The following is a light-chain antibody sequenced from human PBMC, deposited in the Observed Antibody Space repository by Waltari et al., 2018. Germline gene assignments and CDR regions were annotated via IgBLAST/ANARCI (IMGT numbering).Light chain of an antibody. Sequence: DIVMTQSPDSLAVSLGERASIICQSRQSVLKSPHNMNNLALYQQEPGQPPKLRFYWASTRESGVPDRFSSSGSGTDFTLTISSLQAEDVAIYYCQQYYNAPLTFGGGTKVEIK. J-gene: IGKJ4*01. V-gene: IGKV4-1*01. CDR1: QSVLKSPHNMNN. CDR2: WAS. CDR3: QQYYNAPLT.